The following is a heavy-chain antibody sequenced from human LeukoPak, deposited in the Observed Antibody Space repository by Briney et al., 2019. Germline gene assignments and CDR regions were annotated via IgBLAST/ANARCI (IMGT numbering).Heavy chain of an antibody. CDR2: FDPEDGET. CDR1: GYTLTELS. D-gene: IGHD4-23*01. V-gene: IGHV1-24*01. Sequence: ASVKVSYKVSGYTLTELSMHWVRQDPGKGLEWMGGFDPEDGETIYAQKFQGRVTMTEDTSTDTAYMELSSLRSEDTAVYYCATVIILSDYGGTAFDYWGQGTLVTVSS. CDR3: ATVIILSDYGGTAFDY. J-gene: IGHJ4*02.